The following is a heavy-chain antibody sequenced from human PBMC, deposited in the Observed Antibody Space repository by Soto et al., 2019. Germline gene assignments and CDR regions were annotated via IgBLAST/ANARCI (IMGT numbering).Heavy chain of an antibody. V-gene: IGHV3-30*03. CDR1: GFTFSSYG. J-gene: IGHJ3*02. Sequence: HPGGSLRLSCAASGFTFSSYGMHWVRQAPGKGLEWVAVISYDGSNKYYADSVKGRFTISRDNSKNTLYLQMNSLRAEDTAVYYCATGFIGRRLRHAFDIWGQGTMVTV. D-gene: IGHD4-17*01. CDR2: ISYDGSNK. CDR3: ATGFIGRRLRHAFDI.